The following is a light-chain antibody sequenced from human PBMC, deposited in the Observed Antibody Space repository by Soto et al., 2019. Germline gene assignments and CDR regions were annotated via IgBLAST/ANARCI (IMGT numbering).Light chain of an antibody. CDR2: DAS. CDR3: QQYNNWPGT. J-gene: IGKJ1*01. CDR1: QSVSSN. Sequence: EIVLTQSPATLSLSPGERATLSCRASQSVSSNLAWYQQKPGQAPRLLIYDASTRATGIPARFSGSGSGTEFTLTSSRLQSEDFAVYYCQQYNNWPGTFGQGTKVEIK. V-gene: IGKV3-15*01.